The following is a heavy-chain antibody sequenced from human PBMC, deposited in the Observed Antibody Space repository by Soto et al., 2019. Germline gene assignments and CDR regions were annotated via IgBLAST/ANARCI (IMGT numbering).Heavy chain of an antibody. V-gene: IGHV1-69*01. CDR3: ARGWGYDSNDYYYAY. CDR2: IIPIFGTA. Sequence: QVQLVQSGAEVRKPGSSVKVSCKASGGTFSRHAISWVRQAPGQGLEWMGGIIPIFGTANHAQKFQGRVKIIADESTSTVYMEVSSLRSEDTAMYYCARGWGYDSNDYYYAYWGQGTLVIVSS. CDR1: GGTFSRHA. J-gene: IGHJ4*02. D-gene: IGHD3-22*01.